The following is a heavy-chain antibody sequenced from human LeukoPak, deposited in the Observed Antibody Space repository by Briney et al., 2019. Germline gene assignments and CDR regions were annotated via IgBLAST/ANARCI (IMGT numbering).Heavy chain of an antibody. CDR1: GFPFSSYW. V-gene: IGHV3-7*03. D-gene: IGHD5-24*01. CDR2: IKQDGGET. J-gene: IGHJ4*02. Sequence: GGSLRLSCAASGFPFSSYWMAWVRQAPGKGLEWVASIKQDGGETFYVDSVKGRFTISRDNAKNSLYLQMNSLRAEDTAVYYCARGGDGYNYWGQGTLVTISS. CDR3: ARGGDGYNY.